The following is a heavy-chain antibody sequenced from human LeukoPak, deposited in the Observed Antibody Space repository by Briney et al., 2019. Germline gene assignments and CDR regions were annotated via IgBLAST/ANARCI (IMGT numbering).Heavy chain of an antibody. CDR2: IYHSGGT. J-gene: IGHJ6*02. Sequence: PSETLSLTCAVSGGSISSGGYSWSWIRQPPGKGLEWIGYIYHSGGTYYNPSLKSRVTIAVDRSKNQFSLKLSSVTAADTAVYYCARDRSTVDYYGLDVWGQGTTVIVSS. CDR1: GGSISSGGYS. D-gene: IGHD4-11*01. CDR3: ARDRSTVDYYGLDV. V-gene: IGHV4-30-2*01.